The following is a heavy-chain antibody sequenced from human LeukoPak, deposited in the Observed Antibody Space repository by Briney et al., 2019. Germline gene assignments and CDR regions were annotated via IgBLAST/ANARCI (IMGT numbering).Heavy chain of an antibody. Sequence: SETLSLTCTVSGYSISSGYYWGWIRQPPGKGLEWIGSIYHSGSTYYNPSLKSRVTISVDTSKNQFSLKLSSVTAADTAVYYCARLYYDFWSGYYTHFDYWGQGTLVTVSS. V-gene: IGHV4-38-2*02. D-gene: IGHD3-3*01. J-gene: IGHJ4*02. CDR1: GYSISSGYY. CDR2: IYHSGST. CDR3: ARLYYDFWSGYYTHFDY.